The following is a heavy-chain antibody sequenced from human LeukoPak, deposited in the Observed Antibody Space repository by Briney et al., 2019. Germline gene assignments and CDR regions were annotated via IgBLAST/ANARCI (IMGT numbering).Heavy chain of an antibody. CDR3: ARFTVYYFDY. Sequence: SETLSLTCAVSGGSISSSNWWSWVRQPPGKGLEWIGEIYHSGSTNYNPSLKSRVTISVDKSENQFSLKLSSVTAADTAVYYCARFTVYYFDYWGQGTLVTVSS. CDR1: GGSISSSNW. CDR2: IYHSGST. J-gene: IGHJ4*02. V-gene: IGHV4-4*02. D-gene: IGHD2-8*02.